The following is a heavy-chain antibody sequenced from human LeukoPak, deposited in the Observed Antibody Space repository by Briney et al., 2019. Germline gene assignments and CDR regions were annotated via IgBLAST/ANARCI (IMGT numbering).Heavy chain of an antibody. J-gene: IGHJ4*02. CDR1: GFTFSSYS. V-gene: IGHV3-21*01. CDR3: ARNRAARKGTFDY. D-gene: IGHD6-6*01. CDR2: ISSSSSYI. Sequence: PGGSLRLSCAASGFTFSSYSMNWVRQAPGKGLEWVSSISSSSSYIYYADSVKGRFTISRDNAKNSLYLQMNSLRAVDTAVYYCARNRAARKGTFDYWGQGTLVTVSS.